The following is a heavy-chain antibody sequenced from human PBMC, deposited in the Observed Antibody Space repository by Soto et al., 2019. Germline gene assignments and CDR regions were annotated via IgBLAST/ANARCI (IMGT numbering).Heavy chain of an antibody. CDR1: GFSFSTYS. CDR2: IGRRSDI. J-gene: IGHJ5*02. CDR3: ARHRNAGWFDP. V-gene: IGHV3-21*04. Sequence: GGSLRLSCEASGFSFSTYSMHWVRQAPGKGLEWVSSIGRRSDIYYADSVKGQVTISVDKSMTTAYLHWSSLRASDTATYYCARHRNAGWFDPWGQGTPVTVSS.